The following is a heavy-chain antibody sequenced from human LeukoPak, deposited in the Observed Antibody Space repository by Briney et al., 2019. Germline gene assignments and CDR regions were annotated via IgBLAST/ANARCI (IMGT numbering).Heavy chain of an antibody. CDR1: GNTLSDFS. J-gene: IGHJ5*02. Sequence: ASVKVSCKVTGNTLSDFSMHRLRQSPGKGLEWMGGFNPEVGETVYAQKFQGRVTMTEDTSTETAYMELSSLRSEDTAVYYCATDLLAGGLKTFDPWGQGTLVTVSS. CDR3: ATDLLAGGLKTFDP. V-gene: IGHV1-24*01. CDR2: FNPEVGET.